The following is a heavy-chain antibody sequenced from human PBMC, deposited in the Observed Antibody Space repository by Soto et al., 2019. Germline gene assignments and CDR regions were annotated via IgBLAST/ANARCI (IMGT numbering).Heavy chain of an antibody. Sequence: SETLSLTCTVSGGSISSYYWSWIRQPPGKGLEWIGYIYYSGSTNYNPSLKSRVTISVDTSKNQFSLKLSSVTAADTAVYYCARDQMRAVAADYYYYGMDVWGQGTTVTVSS. V-gene: IGHV4-59*01. CDR2: IYYSGST. CDR3: ARDQMRAVAADYYYYGMDV. CDR1: GGSISSYY. D-gene: IGHD6-19*01. J-gene: IGHJ6*02.